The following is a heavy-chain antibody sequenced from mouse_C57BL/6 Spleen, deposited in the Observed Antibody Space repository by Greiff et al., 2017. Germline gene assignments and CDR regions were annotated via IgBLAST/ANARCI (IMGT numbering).Heavy chain of an antibody. D-gene: IGHD3-1*01. Sequence: EVQLQQSGPELVKPGASVKLSCKASGYTFTDYNMHWVKQSHGKSLEWIGYINTNNGGTSYNQKFKCKATLSVNKSSSTAYMELRSLTSEGSAVYYCARSGYINLWFAYWGQGTLVTVSA. CDR2: INTNNGGT. CDR3: ARSGYINLWFAY. CDR1: GYTFTDYN. J-gene: IGHJ3*01. V-gene: IGHV1-22*01.